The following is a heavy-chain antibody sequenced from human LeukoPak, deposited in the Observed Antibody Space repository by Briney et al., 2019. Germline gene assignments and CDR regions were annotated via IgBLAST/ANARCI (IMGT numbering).Heavy chain of an antibody. CDR3: VREGGNAFDI. J-gene: IGHJ3*02. Sequence: ASVKDSCKASGYTFTGYYMHWVRQAPRQGLEWMGWINPNSGGTNYAQKFQGRVTMTRDTSISTAYMELSRLRSDDTAVYYCVREGGNAFDIWGQGTMVTVSS. V-gene: IGHV1-2*02. D-gene: IGHD2-15*01. CDR2: INPNSGGT. CDR1: GYTFTGYY.